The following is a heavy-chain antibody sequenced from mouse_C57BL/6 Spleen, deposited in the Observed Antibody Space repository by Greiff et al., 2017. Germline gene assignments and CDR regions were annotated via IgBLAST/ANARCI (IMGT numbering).Heavy chain of an antibody. CDR2: INPNNGGT. CDR1: GYTFTDYN. V-gene: IGHV1-22*01. CDR3: ARWNDYDRAWFAY. D-gene: IGHD2-4*01. Sequence: VQLKESGPELVKPGASVKMSCKASGYTFTDYNMHWVKQSHGKSLEWIGYINPNNGGTSYNQKFKGKATLTVNKSSSTAYMELRSLTSEDSAVYYWARWNDYDRAWFAYWGQGTLVTVSA. J-gene: IGHJ3*01.